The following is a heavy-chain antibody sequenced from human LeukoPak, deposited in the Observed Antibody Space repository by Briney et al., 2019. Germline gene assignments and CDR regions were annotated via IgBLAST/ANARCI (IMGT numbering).Heavy chain of an antibody. CDR2: ISGSGGST. V-gene: IGHV3-23*01. J-gene: IGHJ5*02. CDR1: GFTFSSFA. D-gene: IGHD3-22*01. CDR3: AKDEYYYDSSGYYYDWFDP. Sequence: AGGSLRLSCAASGFTFSSFAMTWVRQAPGKGLEWVSAISGSGGSTYYADSVKGRFTISRDNSKNTLYLQMNSLRAEDTAVYYCAKDEYYYDSSGYYYDWFDPWGQGTLVTVSS.